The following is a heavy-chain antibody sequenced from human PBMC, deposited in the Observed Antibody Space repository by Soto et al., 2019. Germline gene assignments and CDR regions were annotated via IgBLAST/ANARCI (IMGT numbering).Heavy chain of an antibody. Sequence: QVQQQQWGARLLKPSETLSLTCAEYGRSMSGYNWSWLRRSPVRGLEWIGENGPTGDTKYGPSFMSRVTMSVDTSKDELSLRLTQVTAADTATYLCARNGVGFGFDIWGLGTMVSVSS. J-gene: IGHJ3*02. CDR1: GRSMSGYN. V-gene: IGHV4-34*02. CDR3: ARNGVGFGFDI. CDR2: NGPTGDT. D-gene: IGHD3-10*01.